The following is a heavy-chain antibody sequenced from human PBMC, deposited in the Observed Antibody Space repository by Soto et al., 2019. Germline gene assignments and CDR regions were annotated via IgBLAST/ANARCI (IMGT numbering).Heavy chain of an antibody. CDR2: IYDSGST. Sequence: QVQLQESGPGLVKPSETLSLTCTVSGGSISSYYWSWIRQPPGKGLEWIGYIYDSGSTNYNPSLKSRVTLSVDTSKNQFSLKLTSMTAANTAVYYCARHNYGSGSTYFDYWGQGTLVTVSS. CDR3: ARHNYGSGSTYFDY. J-gene: IGHJ4*02. CDR1: GGSISSYY. D-gene: IGHD3-10*01. V-gene: IGHV4-59*08.